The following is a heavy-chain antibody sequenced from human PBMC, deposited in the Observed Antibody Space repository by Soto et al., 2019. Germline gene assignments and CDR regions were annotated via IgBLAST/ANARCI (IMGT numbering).Heavy chain of an antibody. D-gene: IGHD2-15*01. V-gene: IGHV4-59*08. J-gene: IGHJ6*03. CDR1: GGSISSYY. CDR2: IYYSGST. Sequence: SETLSLTCTVSGGSISSYYWSWIRQPPGKGLEWIGYIYYSGSTNYNPSLKSRVTISVDTSKNQFSLKLSSVTAADTAVYYCARSADVVVVAANYYYYMDVWGKGTTVTVSS. CDR3: ARSADVVVVAANYYYYMDV.